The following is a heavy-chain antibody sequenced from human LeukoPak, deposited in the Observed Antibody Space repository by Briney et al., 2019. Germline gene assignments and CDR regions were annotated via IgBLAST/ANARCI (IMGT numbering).Heavy chain of an antibody. Sequence: GGSLRLSCAASGFTFSSYWMSWVRQAPGKGLEWVANIKQDGSEKYYVDSVKGRFTISRDNAKNSLYLQMNSLRAEDTAEYYCAREDTAMVTDYYYGMDVWGQGTTVTVSS. J-gene: IGHJ6*02. V-gene: IGHV3-7*01. D-gene: IGHD5-18*01. CDR1: GFTFSSYW. CDR3: AREDTAMVTDYYYGMDV. CDR2: IKQDGSEK.